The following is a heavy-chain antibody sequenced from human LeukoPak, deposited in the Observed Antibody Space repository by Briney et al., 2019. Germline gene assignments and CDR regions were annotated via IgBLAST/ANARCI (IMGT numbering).Heavy chain of an antibody. Sequence: SETLSLTCTVSGGSISSSSYYWIWIRQPPGKGREWIGSIYYSGSTYYNPSLKSRVTISVDTSKNQFSLKLSSVTAADTAVYYCARQDDYYDYVWGSYFGVYYFDYWGQGTLVTVSS. CDR1: GGSISSSSYY. V-gene: IGHV4-39*01. D-gene: IGHD3-16*01. J-gene: IGHJ4*02. CDR2: IYYSGST. CDR3: ARQDDYYDYVWGSYFGVYYFDY.